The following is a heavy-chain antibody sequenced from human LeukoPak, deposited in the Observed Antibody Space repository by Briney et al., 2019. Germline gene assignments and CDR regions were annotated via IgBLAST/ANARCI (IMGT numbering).Heavy chain of an antibody. Sequence: GGSLRLSCAASGFSFSGYGVHWVRQAPGKGLEWVADIWYDGSNKYYGDSVKGRFTISRDNAKNSLYLQMNSLRAEDTAVYYCARTVDGLPLDAFDIWGQGTMVTVSS. D-gene: IGHD6-19*01. CDR3: ARTVDGLPLDAFDI. J-gene: IGHJ3*02. CDR1: GFSFSGYG. V-gene: IGHV3-33*03. CDR2: IWYDGSNK.